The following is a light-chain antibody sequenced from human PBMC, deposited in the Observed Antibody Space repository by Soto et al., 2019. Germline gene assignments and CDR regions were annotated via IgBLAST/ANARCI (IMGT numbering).Light chain of an antibody. CDR3: CSYATVNTFV. Sequence: QSVLTQPPSVSGAPGQRVTISCTGSSSNIGANYDVHWYQQLPGTAPKLLIYANSNRPSGVSNRFSGSKSGNTASLSISGLQAEDEADYYCCSYATVNTFVFGTGTKVTVL. CDR1: SSNIGANYD. J-gene: IGLJ1*01. CDR2: ANS. V-gene: IGLV1-40*01.